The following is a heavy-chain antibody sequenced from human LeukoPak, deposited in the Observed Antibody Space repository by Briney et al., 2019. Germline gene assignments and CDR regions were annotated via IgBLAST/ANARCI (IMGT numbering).Heavy chain of an antibody. J-gene: IGHJ4*02. CDR2: INPNSGGT. Sequence: ASVKVSCKASGYTFTGYYMHWVRQAPGQGLEWMGWINPNSGGTNYAQKFQGRVTMTRDTSISTAYMELSRLRSDDTAVYYCAIRYYYGSGSPAFDYWGQGTLVTVSS. D-gene: IGHD3-10*01. V-gene: IGHV1-2*02. CDR1: GYTFTGYY. CDR3: AIRYYYGSGSPAFDY.